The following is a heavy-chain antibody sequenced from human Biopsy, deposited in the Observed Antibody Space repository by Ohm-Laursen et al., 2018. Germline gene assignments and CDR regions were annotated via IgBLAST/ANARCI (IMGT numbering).Heavy chain of an antibody. V-gene: IGHV1-2*02. CDR1: SYTFTDYN. Sequence: ASVKVSCKASSYTFTDYNIHWMRQAPGQGLEWLGYINCKTGATNYAQKFQDRVTMTRDASTSTVYMELSSLRSEDTAVYYCAADINVWNVNYWGQGTQVTVSS. CDR3: AADINVWNVNY. D-gene: IGHD1-1*01. CDR2: INCKTGAT. J-gene: IGHJ4*02.